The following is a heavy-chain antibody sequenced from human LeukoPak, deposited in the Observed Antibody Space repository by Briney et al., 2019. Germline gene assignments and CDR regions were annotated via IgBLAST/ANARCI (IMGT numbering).Heavy chain of an antibody. CDR2: ISGYNGHT. V-gene: IGHV1-18*04. J-gene: IGHJ4*02. D-gene: IGHD5-18*01. CDR3: ARVPNPRNTYGYNDK. Sequence: ASVKVSCTASGYAVSDHGVNWVRQAPGQGLEWMGWISGYNGHTSYAQKFQGRVMVTTDRSTNTAYLELRSLRSDDTAVYYCARVPNPRNTYGYNDKWGQGTLVTVSS. CDR1: GYAVSDHG.